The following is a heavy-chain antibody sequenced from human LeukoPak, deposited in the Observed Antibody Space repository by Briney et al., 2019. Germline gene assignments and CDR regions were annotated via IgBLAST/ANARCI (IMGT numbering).Heavy chain of an antibody. CDR1: GFIFTTYW. D-gene: IGHD1-26*01. V-gene: IGHV3-7*01. CDR2: IKQDGSVK. CDR3: SAGDVFDI. J-gene: IGHJ3*02. Sequence: PGGSLRLSCAASGFIFTTYWLTSVRQAPGKSLEWVANIKQDGSVKQYVDSVKGRFTISRDNVKNSLYLQMNSLRAEDSAVYYCSAGDVFDIWGQGTMVTVSS.